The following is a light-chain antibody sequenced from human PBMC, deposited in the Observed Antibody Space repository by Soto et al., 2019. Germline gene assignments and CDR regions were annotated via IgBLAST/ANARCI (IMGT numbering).Light chain of an antibody. CDR2: GAS. V-gene: IGKV3-20*01. Sequence: EIVLTQSPGTLSLSPGERVTLSCRASQSVSSSSLAWYQQRPGQAPRLLISGASSRATGIPDRFSGSGSGTDFTITISRLEPEDFAVYYCQQYGNSPLTFGGGTKVEIK. CDR3: QQYGNSPLT. CDR1: QSVSSSS. J-gene: IGKJ4*01.